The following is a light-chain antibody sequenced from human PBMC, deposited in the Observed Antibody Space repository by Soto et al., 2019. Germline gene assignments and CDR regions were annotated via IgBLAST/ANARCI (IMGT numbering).Light chain of an antibody. V-gene: IGKV1-27*01. J-gene: IGKJ1*01. CDR3: QKYNSAPWT. Sequence: DIQMTQSPSSLSASVGDRVTITCRASQGISKYLAWYQQQPGKVPKLLIYVASTLQSGVPSRFSGSGSGTDFTLTISSLQPEDVATYYRQKYNSAPWTFGQGTKVEIK. CDR2: VAS. CDR1: QGISKY.